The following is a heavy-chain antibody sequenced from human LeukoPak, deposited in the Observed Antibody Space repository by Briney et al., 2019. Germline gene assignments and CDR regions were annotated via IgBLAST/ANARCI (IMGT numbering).Heavy chain of an antibody. CDR1: GGTFSSYA. Sequence: SVKVSCKASGGTFSSYAISWVRQAPGQGLEWMGRIIPIFGTANYAQKFQGRVTITADESTSTAYMELSSLRSEDTAVYYCARAYYYDSSGYHYYFDYWGQGTLVTVSS. CDR2: IIPIFGTA. D-gene: IGHD3-22*01. CDR3: ARAYYYDSSGYHYYFDY. J-gene: IGHJ4*02. V-gene: IGHV1-69*13.